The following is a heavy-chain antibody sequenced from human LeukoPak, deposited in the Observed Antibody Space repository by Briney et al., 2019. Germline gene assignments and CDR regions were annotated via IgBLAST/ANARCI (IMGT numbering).Heavy chain of an antibody. D-gene: IGHD4-17*01. CDR3: ARGRTSTVTTDYYYYYMDV. V-gene: IGHV4-39*01. CDR1: GGSISSSSYY. CDR2: IYYSGST. J-gene: IGHJ6*03. Sequence: SETLSLTCTVSGGSISSSSYYWGWIRQPPGKGLEWIGSIYYSGSTYYNPSLKSRVTISVDTSKNQFSLKLSSVTAADTAVYYCARGRTSTVTTDYYYYYMDVWGKGTTVTVSS.